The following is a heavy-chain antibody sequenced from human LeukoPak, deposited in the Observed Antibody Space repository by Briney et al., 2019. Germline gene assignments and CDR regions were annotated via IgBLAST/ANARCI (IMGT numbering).Heavy chain of an antibody. CDR2: IYQSGSP. CDR1: GASISSPFW. D-gene: IGHD6-13*01. Sequence: PSETLSLTCAVSGASISSPFWWSWVRQTPGKGLEWIGEIYQSGSPNYNPSLKSRVTMSVDKSKNLVFLRLMSVTAADTAAYYCARVGHRKAAAGVFDYWGQGTLVTVSS. V-gene: IGHV4-4*02. CDR3: ARVGHRKAAAGVFDY. J-gene: IGHJ4*02.